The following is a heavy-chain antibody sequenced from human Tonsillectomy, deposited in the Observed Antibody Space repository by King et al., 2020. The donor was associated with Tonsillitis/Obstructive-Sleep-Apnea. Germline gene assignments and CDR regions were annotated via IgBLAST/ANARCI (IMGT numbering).Heavy chain of an antibody. CDR3: ARGLQYCGGDRCYSWYDP. Sequence: QLQESGPGLVKPSETLSLTCTVSGGSITGYYWSWIRQPPGKGLEWIGYIYYSGSTNYNSSLMSRVTISLDTSKNQFSLKLTSMTPADTAVYYCARGLQYCGGDRCYSWYDPWGQGTLVTVSS. V-gene: IGHV4-59*01. D-gene: IGHD2-21*02. J-gene: IGHJ5*02. CDR2: IYYSGST. CDR1: GGSITGYY.